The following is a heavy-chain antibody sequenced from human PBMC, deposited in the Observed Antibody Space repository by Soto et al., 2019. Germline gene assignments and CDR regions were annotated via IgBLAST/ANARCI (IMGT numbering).Heavy chain of an antibody. CDR1: GGTFSSYA. D-gene: IGHD3-3*01. V-gene: IGHV1-69*06. Sequence: SVKVSCKASGGTFSSYAISWVRQAPGQGLEWMGGIIPIFGTANYAQKFQGRVTITADKSTSTAYMELSSLRSEDTAVYYCARADYDFWSGHQKNEDWFDPWGQGTLVTVSS. CDR2: IIPIFGTA. CDR3: ARADYDFWSGHQKNEDWFDP. J-gene: IGHJ5*02.